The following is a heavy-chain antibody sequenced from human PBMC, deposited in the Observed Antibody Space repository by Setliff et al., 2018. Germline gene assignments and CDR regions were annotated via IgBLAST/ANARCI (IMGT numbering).Heavy chain of an antibody. J-gene: IGHJ5*02. CDR2: IYHDGNTKFNPSV. Sequence: PSETLSLTCTVPGGSMSSISYYWGWIRQPPGKGLEWIGEIYHDGNTKFNPSVHYNPSLKSRVTISIDKSKNQFSLKLTSVTAADTAVYYCAKGGGRYHSAPWGQGTLVTVSS. CDR3: AKGGGRYHSAP. CDR1: GGSMSSISYY. D-gene: IGHD1-26*01. V-gene: IGHV4-39*07.